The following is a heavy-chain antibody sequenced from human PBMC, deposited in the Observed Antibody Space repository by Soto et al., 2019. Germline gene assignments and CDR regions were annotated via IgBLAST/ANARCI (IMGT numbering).Heavy chain of an antibody. CDR2: VYNSGAT. V-gene: IGHV4-4*07. CDR1: GDSLSGYY. J-gene: IGHJ5*02. Sequence: PSETLSLTCTVSGDSLSGYYWTWIRQPAGGGLQWLGRVYNSGATNYNPSLRGRVTMSIDTSQRQFSLKVASVTAADTAVYYCARMKPGGSALWFDPRGPGTLVTVSS. CDR3: ARMKPGGSALWFDP. D-gene: IGHD6-25*01.